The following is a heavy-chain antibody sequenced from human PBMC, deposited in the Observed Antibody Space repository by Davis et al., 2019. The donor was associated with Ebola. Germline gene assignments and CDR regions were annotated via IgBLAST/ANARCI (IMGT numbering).Heavy chain of an antibody. CDR3: ARGLTYDILTGYFDY. CDR1: GGSISSSSYY. V-gene: IGHV4-39*07. Sequence: SETLSLTCTVPGGSISSSSYYWGWIRQPPGKGLEWIGEINHSGSTNYNPSLKSRVTISVDTSKNQFSLKLSSVTAADTAVYYCARGLTYDILTGYFDYWGQGTLVTVSS. D-gene: IGHD3-9*01. J-gene: IGHJ4*02. CDR2: INHSGST.